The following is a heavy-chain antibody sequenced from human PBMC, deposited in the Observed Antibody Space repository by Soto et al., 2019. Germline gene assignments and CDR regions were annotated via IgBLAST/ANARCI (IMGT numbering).Heavy chain of an antibody. J-gene: IGHJ4*03. V-gene: IGHV3-30-3*01. CDR3: ARGFGHNTGALDY. CDR1: GFTFSSYA. Sequence: GGSLRLSCAASGFTFSSYAMHWVRQAPGKGLEWVAVISYDGSNKYYADSVKGRITISRDNSKNTLYLQMNSLRAEDTAVYYCARGFGHNTGALDYWGQGTMVTVSS. D-gene: IGHD2-8*02. CDR2: ISYDGSNK.